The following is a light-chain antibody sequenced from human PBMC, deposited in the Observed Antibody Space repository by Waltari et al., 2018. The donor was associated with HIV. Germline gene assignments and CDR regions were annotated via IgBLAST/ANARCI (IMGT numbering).Light chain of an antibody. CDR1: EGISNW. CDR3: QQTHSFPLT. V-gene: IGKV1-12*01. Sequence: DVQMTQSPPSMSASIGASVTITCRASEGISNWLAWYHQKPGKAPKLLIHGASNLQSGVPSRFSGSGSGTQFSLTISGLQPEDFSTYYCQQTHSFPLTFGPGTILDVK. CDR2: GAS. J-gene: IGKJ2*01.